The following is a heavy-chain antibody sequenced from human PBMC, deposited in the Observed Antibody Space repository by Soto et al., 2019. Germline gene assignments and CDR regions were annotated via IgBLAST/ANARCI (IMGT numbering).Heavy chain of an antibody. Sequence: EVQLVESGGGLVKPGGSLRLSCAASGFTFSSYSMNWVRQAPGKGLEWVSSISSSSSYIYYADSVKGRFTISRDNAKNSLYLQMNSLRAEDTAVSYCATAGGYCSGGSCYGYWGQGTLVTVSS. CDR3: ATAGGYCSGGSCYGY. CDR2: ISSSSSYI. V-gene: IGHV3-21*01. CDR1: GFTFSSYS. D-gene: IGHD2-15*01. J-gene: IGHJ4*02.